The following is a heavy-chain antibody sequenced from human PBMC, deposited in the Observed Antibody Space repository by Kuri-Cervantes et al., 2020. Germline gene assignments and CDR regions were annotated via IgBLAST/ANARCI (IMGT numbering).Heavy chain of an antibody. D-gene: IGHD6-19*01. CDR2: IYYSGST. CDR3: ARQDSSTVPGTLDY. Sequence: SETLSLTCTVSGGSISTYYWSWVRQPPGKGLEWIAYIYYSGSTNYNSSLKSRAIISIDESKNQFSLILTSVTAADTAIYYCARQDSSTVPGTLDYWGQGILVTVSS. CDR1: GGSISTYY. J-gene: IGHJ4*02. V-gene: IGHV4-59*08.